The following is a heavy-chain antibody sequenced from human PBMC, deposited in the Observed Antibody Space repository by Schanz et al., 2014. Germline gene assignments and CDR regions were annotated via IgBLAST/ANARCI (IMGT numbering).Heavy chain of an antibody. CDR2: ISSGGRNI. Sequence: EVQLVESGGGLVQPGRSLRLSCAASGFIFSAYTMNWVRQAPGKGLEWVSSISSGGRNISYADSLKGRFTISRDNARNSLYLQMNSLRAEDTAVYYCARDGDFDYWGQGTLVTVSS. V-gene: IGHV3-21*01. CDR1: GFIFSAYT. J-gene: IGHJ4*02. CDR3: ARDGDFDY.